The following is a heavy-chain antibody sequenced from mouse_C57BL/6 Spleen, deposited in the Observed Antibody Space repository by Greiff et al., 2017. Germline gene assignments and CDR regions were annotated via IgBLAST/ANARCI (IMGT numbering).Heavy chain of an antibody. V-gene: IGHV1-20*01. CDR3: SRSGGSGAGLAY. D-gene: IGHD3-1*01. CDR2: INPYNGDT. Sequence: EVQLQQSGPELVKPGDSVKISCKASGYSFTGYFMNWVMQSHGKSLEWIGRINPYNGDTFYNEKLKGRATLTVDKAARTAHMVRLSRTSADSAVYYCSRSGGSGAGLAYWGQGTLVTVSA. J-gene: IGHJ3*01. CDR1: GYSFTGYF.